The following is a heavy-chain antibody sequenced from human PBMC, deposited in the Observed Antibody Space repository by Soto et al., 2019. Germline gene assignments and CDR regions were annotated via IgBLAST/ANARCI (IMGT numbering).Heavy chain of an antibody. V-gene: IGHV4-34*01. CDR1: GGSFSGYY. CDR3: ATANWSHHYFDP. J-gene: IGHJ5*02. CDR2: INHSGSP. D-gene: IGHD1-1*01. Sequence: SETLSLTCAVYGGSFSGYYWSWLRQPPGKGLEWIGEINHSGSPNYNPSLKSRVTISVDTSKNQFSLKMTSVTAADTAVYYCATANWSHHYFDPWGQGTLVHRLL.